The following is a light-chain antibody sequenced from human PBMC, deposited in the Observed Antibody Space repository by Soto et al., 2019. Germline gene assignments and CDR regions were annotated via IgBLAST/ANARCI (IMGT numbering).Light chain of an antibody. V-gene: IGKV3-11*01. CDR1: QSVNTF. CDR2: DTS. J-gene: IGKJ1*01. CDR3: QQYKNWPRT. Sequence: EIVLTQSPATLSLSPGERATLSCRASQSVNTFLAWYQQQPGQAPRVLIYDTSNRATGIPARFSGSGAGTEFTLTISSLQSGDFAVYYCQQYKNWPRTFGQGTKVDIK.